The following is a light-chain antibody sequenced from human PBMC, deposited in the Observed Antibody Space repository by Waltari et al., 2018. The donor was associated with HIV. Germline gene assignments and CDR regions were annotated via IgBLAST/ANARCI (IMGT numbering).Light chain of an antibody. Sequence: QSVLTQPPSESAAPGQRLTISCPGNNSNIGTNYVSWYHQLPGTAPQHLIFDPNTRPPEPRGRVPGYRSGSSANLGITGLQTGDEADYYGGAWDTRLSAYVFGSGTMVTV. CDR2: DPN. CDR3: GAWDTRLSAYV. V-gene: IGLV1-51*01. CDR1: NSNIGTNY. J-gene: IGLJ1*01.